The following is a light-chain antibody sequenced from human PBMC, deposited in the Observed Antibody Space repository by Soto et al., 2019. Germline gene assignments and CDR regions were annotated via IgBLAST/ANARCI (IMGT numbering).Light chain of an antibody. CDR3: SSHAASGV. Sequence: QSALTQPPSASGYPGQSVTISCTGTSSDVGTYNYVSWYQHHPGKAPKLIIYEVTNRPSGVPDRFSGSKSGNTASLTVSGLQPEDEANYYCSSHAASGVFGGGTKLTVL. V-gene: IGLV2-8*01. J-gene: IGLJ3*02. CDR1: SSDVGTYNY. CDR2: EVT.